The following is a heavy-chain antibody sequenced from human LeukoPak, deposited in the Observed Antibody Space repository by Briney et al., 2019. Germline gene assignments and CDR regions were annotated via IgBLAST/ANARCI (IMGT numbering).Heavy chain of an antibody. CDR2: ISGSGGTT. J-gene: IGHJ4*02. CDR3: ARGGSSGFYNHFDS. D-gene: IGHD3-22*01. CDR1: ALTFSSYA. Sequence: GGSLRLSCATSALTFSSYAMSWVRQALGKGLEWVSTISGSGGTTYYADSVKGRVTISRDNSKNTLYPQMKSLRAEDTAVYYCARGGSSGFYNHFDSWGQGTLVTVSS. V-gene: IGHV3-23*01.